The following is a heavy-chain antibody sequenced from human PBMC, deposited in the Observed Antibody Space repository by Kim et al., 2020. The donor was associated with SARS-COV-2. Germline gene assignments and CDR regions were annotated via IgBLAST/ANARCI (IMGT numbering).Heavy chain of an antibody. V-gene: IGHV3-23*01. J-gene: IGHJ6*02. CDR1: GFTFMNYA. D-gene: IGHD3-10*01. CDR2: ISGRGGSS. Sequence: GGSLRLSCAASGFTFMNYAMTWVRQAPGKGLEWVSGISGRGGSSYYADSVKGRFTISRDSSKDTVSLLMNSLRADDTAVYYCVESVGEYYYYYGLDVWGQGTTVTVSS. CDR3: VESVGEYYYYYGLDV.